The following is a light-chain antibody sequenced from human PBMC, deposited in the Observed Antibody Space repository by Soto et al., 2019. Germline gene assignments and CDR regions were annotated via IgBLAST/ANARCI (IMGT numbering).Light chain of an antibody. CDR1: QSVTSSY. Sequence: EIVLTQSPGTLSLSPGERATLTCRASQSVTSSYLAWYQQKPGQAPRLLMYGASSRATGIPDRFSGSGSGTDFTLTISRLEREDFAVYYYHQYGSSPLTFGPGPKVDIK. J-gene: IGKJ3*01. CDR2: GAS. CDR3: HQYGSSPLT. V-gene: IGKV3-20*01.